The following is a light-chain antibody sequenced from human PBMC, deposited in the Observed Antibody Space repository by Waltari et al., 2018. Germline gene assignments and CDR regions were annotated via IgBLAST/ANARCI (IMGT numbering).Light chain of an antibody. V-gene: IGKV1D-13*01. J-gene: IGKJ1*01. CDR2: DTS. CDR1: QATNSA. CDR3: QQFNEYPWT. Sequence: AIQLTQSPSFLSASVGDRVTITCRTSQATNSALDWYQQQAGKPPKLLIYDTSTLESGVPSRFSGGGTGAELTLTISSLQPEDVGTYYCQQFNEYPWTFGQGTKVEIK.